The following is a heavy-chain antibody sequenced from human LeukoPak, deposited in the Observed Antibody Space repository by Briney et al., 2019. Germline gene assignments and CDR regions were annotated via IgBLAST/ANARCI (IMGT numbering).Heavy chain of an antibody. Sequence: PGRSLRLSCAASGFTFSSYGMHWVRQAPGKGLEWVAVIWYDGSNKYYADSVKGRFTISRDNSKNTLYLQMNSLRAEDTAVYYCARDEGGSGWTGGFDYWGQGTLVTVSS. CDR3: ARDEGGSGWTGGFDY. D-gene: IGHD6-19*01. J-gene: IGHJ4*02. CDR2: IWYDGSNK. CDR1: GFTFSSYG. V-gene: IGHV3-33*01.